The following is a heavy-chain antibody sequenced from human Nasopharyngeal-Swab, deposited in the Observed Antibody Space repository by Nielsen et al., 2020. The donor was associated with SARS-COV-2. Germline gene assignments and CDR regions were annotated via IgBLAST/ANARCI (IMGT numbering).Heavy chain of an antibody. CDR2: IYWDDDK. V-gene: IGHV2-5*02. CDR3: ARQGDYDILTGYGY. J-gene: IGHJ4*02. CDR1: GFSLSTSGVG. D-gene: IGHD3-9*01. Sequence: SGPTLVQPTQTLTLTCTFSGFSLSTSGVGVGWIRQPPGKALEWLALIYWDDDKRYSPSLKSRLTITKDTSKNQVVLTMTNMGPVDTATYYCARQGDYDILTGYGYWGQGTLVTVSS.